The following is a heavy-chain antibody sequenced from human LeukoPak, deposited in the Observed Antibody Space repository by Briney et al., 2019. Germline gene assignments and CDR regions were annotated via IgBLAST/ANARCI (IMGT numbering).Heavy chain of an antibody. V-gene: IGHV1-2*02. CDR3: ARGPVWGLDY. CDR2: IDPKSGGT. J-gene: IGHJ4*02. D-gene: IGHD7-27*01. CDR1: GFSLIVYY. Sequence: ASVKVSCRASGFSLIVYYMHWVREAPGQGLEWMGWIDPKSGGTNPAQSFQGRLTITSDTSISTVYMALSGLRSDDTATYYCARGPVWGLDYWGLGTPVTVSS.